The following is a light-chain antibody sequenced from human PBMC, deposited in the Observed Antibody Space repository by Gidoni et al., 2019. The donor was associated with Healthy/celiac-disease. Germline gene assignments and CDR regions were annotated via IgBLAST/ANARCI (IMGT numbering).Light chain of an antibody. V-gene: IGKV1-39*01. Sequence: IQMTQSPSSLSASVGDRVTITCRASQSISSYLNWYQQKPGKAPKLLIYAASSLQSGVPSRFSGSGSGTEFTLTISSLQPEDFATYYCQQSYSTPRVTFGPGTKVDIK. J-gene: IGKJ3*01. CDR1: QSISSY. CDR2: AAS. CDR3: QQSYSTPRVT.